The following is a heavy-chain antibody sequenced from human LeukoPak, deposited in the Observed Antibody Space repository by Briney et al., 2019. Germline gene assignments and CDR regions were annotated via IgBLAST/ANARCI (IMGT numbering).Heavy chain of an antibody. CDR3: ARNRYYYGSGSYGVPNWFDP. CDR2: IYYSGST. V-gene: IGHV4-39*01. Sequence: LETLSLTCTVSGVSINSNSYYWGWIRQPPGKGLEWIGSIYYSGSTYYNPSLKSRVTISVDTSKNQFSLKLSSVTAADTAVYYCARNRYYYGSGSYGVPNWFDPWGQGTLVTVSS. CDR1: GVSINSNSYY. J-gene: IGHJ5*02. D-gene: IGHD3-10*01.